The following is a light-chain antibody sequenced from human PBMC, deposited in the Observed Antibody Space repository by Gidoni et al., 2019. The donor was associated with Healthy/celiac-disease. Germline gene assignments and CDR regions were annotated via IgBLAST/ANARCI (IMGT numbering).Light chain of an antibody. J-gene: IGKJ1*01. CDR2: AAS. CDR1: QSISSY. V-gene: IGKV1-39*01. Sequence: DLPMTQSPSSLSASVGDRVTITCRASQSISSYLNWYQQKPGKAPKLLIYAASSLQSGVPSRFSGSGSGTDFTLTISSLQPEDFATYYCQQSYSTLWTFGQXTKVEIK. CDR3: QQSYSTLWT.